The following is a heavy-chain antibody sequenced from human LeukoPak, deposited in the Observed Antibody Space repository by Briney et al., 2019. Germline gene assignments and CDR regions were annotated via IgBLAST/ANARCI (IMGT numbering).Heavy chain of an antibody. CDR1: GFTFRRDA. J-gene: IGHJ6*04. CDR2: FSGRCIGT. D-gene: IGHD3-10*02. V-gene: IGHV3-23*01. Sequence: GGSLRLSGVASGFTFRRDAMSWVRQAPGTGLEWVSAFSGRCIGTYYVDSVKGRLTTSRDTSKNTLYLQMNSLRAEDTAVYYGAELGITMIGGVWGKGTTVTISS. CDR3: AELGITMIGGV.